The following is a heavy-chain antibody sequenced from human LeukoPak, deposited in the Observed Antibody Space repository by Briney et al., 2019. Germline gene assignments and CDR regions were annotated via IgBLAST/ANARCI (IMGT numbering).Heavy chain of an antibody. Sequence: SETLSLTCAVYGGSFSGYYWSWIRQPPGKGLEWIGEINHSGSTNYNPSLKSRATISVDTSKNQFSLKLSSVTAADTAVYYCARPRRYCSGGSCYWGAFDIWGQGTMVTVSS. J-gene: IGHJ3*02. V-gene: IGHV4-34*01. CDR2: INHSGST. CDR3: ARPRRYCSGGSCYWGAFDI. CDR1: GGSFSGYY. D-gene: IGHD2-15*01.